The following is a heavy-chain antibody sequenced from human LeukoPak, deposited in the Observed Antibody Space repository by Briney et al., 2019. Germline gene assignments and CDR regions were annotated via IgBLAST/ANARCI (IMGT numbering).Heavy chain of an antibody. CDR1: VYTFKNYD. CDR3: ARAAAGGDDPFDV. V-gene: IGHV1-8*01. Sequence: ASVKVSCKASVYTFKNYDINWVRQAPGQGLEWMAWMNPNNDNAGSAQKFQGRVTMTRDTSINTAYMELSSLRSDDTCVYYCARAAAGGDDPFDVWGQGSLIIVSS. CDR2: MNPNNDNA. J-gene: IGHJ3*01. D-gene: IGHD6-25*01.